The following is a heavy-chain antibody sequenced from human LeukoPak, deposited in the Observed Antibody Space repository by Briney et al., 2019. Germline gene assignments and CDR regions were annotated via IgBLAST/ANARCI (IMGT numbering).Heavy chain of an antibody. D-gene: IGHD5-18*01. V-gene: IGHV1-2*07. CDR1: GCTFTGYY. CDR2: INTHSGGT. CDR3: ARVGRGYSYGYFDY. J-gene: IGHJ4*02. Sequence: ASVKVSCKASGCTFTGYYMRWVRRAPGQGLEWMGWINTHSGGTNYAHKFQGRVTMTRDTSISTAYMELSRLRSDDTAVYYCARVGRGYSYGYFDYWGQGPLVTVSS.